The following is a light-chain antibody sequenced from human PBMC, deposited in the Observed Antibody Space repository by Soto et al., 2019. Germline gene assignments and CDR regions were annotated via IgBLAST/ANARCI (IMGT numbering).Light chain of an antibody. CDR2: DAS. CDR1: QSVSSY. Sequence: EIVLTQSPATLSLSPGERATLSCRASQSVSSYLAWYQQKPGQAPRLLIYDASNRATGIPARFSGSGSGTDFTLTISSLEPEDFAVYYCQQRSNKPLTCGGGTNVEIK. CDR3: QQRSNKPLT. J-gene: IGKJ4*01. V-gene: IGKV3-11*01.